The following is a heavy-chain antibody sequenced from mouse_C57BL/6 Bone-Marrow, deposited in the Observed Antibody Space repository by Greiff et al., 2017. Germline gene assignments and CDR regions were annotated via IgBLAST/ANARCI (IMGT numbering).Heavy chain of an antibody. CDR1: GFTFSSYG. V-gene: IGHV5-6*02. D-gene: IGHD2-3*01. CDR3: ADGYPWFAY. Sequence: DVMLVESGGDLVKPGGSLQLSCAASGFTFSSYGMSWVRQTPDKRLEWVATISSGGSYTYYPDSVKGRFTISRDNAKNTLYLQMSSLKSEDTAMYYCADGYPWFAYWGQGTLVTVSA. CDR2: ISSGGSYT. J-gene: IGHJ3*01.